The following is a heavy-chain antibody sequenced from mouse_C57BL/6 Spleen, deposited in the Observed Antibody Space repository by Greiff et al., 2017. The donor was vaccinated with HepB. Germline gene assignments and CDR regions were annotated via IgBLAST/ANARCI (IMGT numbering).Heavy chain of an antibody. CDR2: IYPRSGNT. J-gene: IGHJ3*01. D-gene: IGHD1-1*01. CDR3: ARNGDYSFAY. CDR1: GYTFTSYG. Sequence: VQLQESGAELARPGASVKLSCKASGYTFTSYGISWVKQRTGQGLEWIGEIYPRSGNTYYNEKFKGKATLTADKSSSTAYMELRSLTSEDSAVYFCARNGDYSFAYWGQGTLVTVSA. V-gene: IGHV1-81*01.